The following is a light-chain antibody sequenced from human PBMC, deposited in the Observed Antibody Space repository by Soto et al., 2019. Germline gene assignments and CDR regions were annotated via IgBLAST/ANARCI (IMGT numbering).Light chain of an antibody. J-gene: IGKJ1*01. V-gene: IGKV3-15*01. CDR2: GAS. Sequence: ERGVTRSQAPMSVSPGERATLSCRSSQSVSSNLAWYQQKPGQAPRLLIYGASTRATGIPARFSGSGSGTEFTLTIIFLQSEDFAVYCSQESNDRLQTFCQVTKVDI. CDR3: QESNDRLQT. CDR1: QSVSSN.